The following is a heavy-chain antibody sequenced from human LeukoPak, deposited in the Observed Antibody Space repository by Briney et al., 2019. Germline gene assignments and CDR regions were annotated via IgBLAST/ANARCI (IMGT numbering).Heavy chain of an antibody. Sequence: SETLSLTCTVSGGSIRNYFWSWIRQPPGKGLEWIGYVSYSGNTNYNPSLKSRVTISVDTSKNQFSLRLSSVTAADTAVYFCARGGPDGYTSAYDAFDIWGRGSMVTVSS. CDR3: ARGGPDGYTSAYDAFDI. CDR2: VSYSGNT. V-gene: IGHV4-59*01. J-gene: IGHJ3*02. CDR1: GGSIRNYF. D-gene: IGHD5-24*01.